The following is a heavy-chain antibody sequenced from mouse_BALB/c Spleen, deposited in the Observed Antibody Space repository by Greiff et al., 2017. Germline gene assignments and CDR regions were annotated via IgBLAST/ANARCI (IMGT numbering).Heavy chain of an antibody. CDR3: ARRGYGYYFDY. V-gene: IGHV5-6-2*01. Sequence: EVQVVESGGGLVKLGGSLKLSCAASGFTFSSYYMSWVRQTPEKRLELVAAINSNGGSTYYPDTVKGRFTISRDNAKNTLYLQMSSLKSEDTALYYCARRGYGYYFDYWGQGTTLTVSS. D-gene: IGHD3-1*01. CDR1: GFTFSSYY. CDR2: INSNGGST. J-gene: IGHJ2*01.